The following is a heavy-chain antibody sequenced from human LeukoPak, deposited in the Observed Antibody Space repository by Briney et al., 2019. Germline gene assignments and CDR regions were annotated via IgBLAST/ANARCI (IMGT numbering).Heavy chain of an antibody. D-gene: IGHD3-9*01. J-gene: IGHJ5*02. CDR1: GGIFSTYA. CDR3: ARSGDGLTGYYKFDWFDP. V-gene: IGHV1-69*13. CDR2: IIPIFGTA. Sequence: SVKVSCKASGGIFSTYAISWVRQAPGQGLEWMGGIIPIFGTANYAQKFQGRVTITADESTSTAYMELSSLRSQDTAVYYCARSGDGLTGYYKFDWFDPWGQGTLVTVSS.